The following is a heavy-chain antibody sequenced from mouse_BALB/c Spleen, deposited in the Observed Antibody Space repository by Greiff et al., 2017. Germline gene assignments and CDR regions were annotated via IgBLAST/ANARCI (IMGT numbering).Heavy chain of an antibody. D-gene: IGHD1-1*02. J-gene: IGHJ3*01. CDR2: IYPGSGST. CDR1: GYTFTSYW. CDR3: TRKGYYVGFAY. V-gene: IGHV1S22*01. Sequence: LQQPGSELVRPGASVKLSCKASGYTFTSYWMHWVKQRPGQGLEWIGNIYPGSGSTNYDEKFKSKATLTVDTSSSTAYMQLSSLKSEDSAVYYCTRKGYYVGFAYWGQGTLVTVSA.